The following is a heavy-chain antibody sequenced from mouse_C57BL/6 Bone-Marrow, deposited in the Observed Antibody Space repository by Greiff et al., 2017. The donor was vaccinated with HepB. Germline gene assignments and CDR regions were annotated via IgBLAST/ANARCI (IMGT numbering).Heavy chain of an antibody. J-gene: IGHJ2*01. CDR3: ARSYDYDDY. CDR2: IDPSDSYT. D-gene: IGHD2-4*01. Sequence: QVQLQQPGAELVKPGASVKLSCKASGYTFTSYWMQWVKQRPGQGLEWIGEIDPSDSYTNYNQKFKGKATLTVDTSSSTAYMQLSSLTSEDSAVYYCARSYDYDDYWGQGTTRTVSS. V-gene: IGHV1-50*01. CDR1: GYTFTSYW.